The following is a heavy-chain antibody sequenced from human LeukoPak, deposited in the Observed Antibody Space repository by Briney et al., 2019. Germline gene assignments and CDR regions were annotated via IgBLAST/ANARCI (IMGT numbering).Heavy chain of an antibody. J-gene: IGHJ4*02. CDR3: TRDHLGGTVEFDY. CDR2: ISESGTTM. D-gene: IGHD1-26*01. Sequence: GGSLRLSCAASGFTFSSYEMNWVRQAPGEGLEWVSFISESGTTMYYADSVKGRFTISREKTKNSLYLQMNSLRAEDTAVYYCTRDHLGGTVEFDYWGQGNLVTVSS. V-gene: IGHV3-48*03. CDR1: GFTFSSYE.